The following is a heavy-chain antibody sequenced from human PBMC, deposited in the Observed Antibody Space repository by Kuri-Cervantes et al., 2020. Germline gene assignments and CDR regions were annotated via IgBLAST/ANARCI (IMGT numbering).Heavy chain of an antibody. J-gene: IGHJ6*02. Sequence: GESLKISWAASVFTVSSDGMHWVRQAPGKGLEWVAVISYDGSNKYDADSVKGRFTISRDNSKNTLYLQMNSLRAEDTAVYYCAKDLKCSSTSCYTGYYYYGMDVWGQGTTVTVSS. D-gene: IGHD2-2*02. CDR1: VFTVSSDG. CDR2: ISYDGSNK. V-gene: IGHV3-30*18. CDR3: AKDLKCSSTSCYTGYYYYGMDV.